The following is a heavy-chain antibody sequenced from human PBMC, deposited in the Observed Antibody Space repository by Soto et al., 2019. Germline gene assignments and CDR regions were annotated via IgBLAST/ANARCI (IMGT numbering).Heavy chain of an antibody. J-gene: IGHJ4*02. CDR1: GFTFSSYG. Sequence: GGSLRLSCAASGFTFSSYGMHWVRQAPGKGLEWVAVISNDGSNKYYADSVKGRFTISRDNSKNTLYLQMNSLRAEDTAVYYCAKGRVGSLRYFDYWGQGTLVTVSS. CDR2: ISNDGSNK. CDR3: AKGRVGSLRYFDY. D-gene: IGHD6-13*01. V-gene: IGHV3-30*18.